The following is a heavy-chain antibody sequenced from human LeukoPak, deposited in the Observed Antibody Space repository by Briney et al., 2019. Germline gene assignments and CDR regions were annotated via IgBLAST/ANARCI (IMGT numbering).Heavy chain of an antibody. D-gene: IGHD3-22*01. V-gene: IGHV4-59*01. J-gene: IGHJ6*03. CDR2: IYYSGST. Sequence: SETLSLTCTVSGGSISSYYWSWMRQPPGKGLEWIGHIYYSGSTNYNPSLKSRATMSVDTSKNQFSLKLSSVTAADTAVYYCARGAENYYDTSGYYYRLTYYYYMDVWGKGTTVTVSS. CDR1: GGSISSYY. CDR3: ARGAENYYDTSGYYYRLTYYYYMDV.